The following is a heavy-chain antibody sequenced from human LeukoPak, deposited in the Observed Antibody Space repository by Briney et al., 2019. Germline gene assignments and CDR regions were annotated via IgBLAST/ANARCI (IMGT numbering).Heavy chain of an antibody. J-gene: IGHJ4*02. Sequence: RAGGSLRLSCAASGFTFSASWMHWVRRVPGKGRVWVSRISADGSSFSYADSVKGRFTTSRDNAKNTVYLQMNSLRAEDTAVYHCARGYGSSWFYFDYWGQGTPITVSS. CDR1: GFTFSASW. CDR2: ISADGSSF. D-gene: IGHD6-13*01. V-gene: IGHV3-74*01. CDR3: ARGYGSSWFYFDY.